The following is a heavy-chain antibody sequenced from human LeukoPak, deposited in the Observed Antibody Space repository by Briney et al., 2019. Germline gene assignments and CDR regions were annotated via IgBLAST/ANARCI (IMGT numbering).Heavy chain of an antibody. CDR1: GYTFTGYY. Sequence: ASVKVSCKASGYTFTGYYMHWVRQAPGQGLEWMGWINPNSGGTKYAQTSKGRVTMTRDTSISTAYMELSSLRSDDTAVYYCARDGDTYGYYYYGMDVWGPGNTGTVSS. CDR2: INPNSGGT. D-gene: IGHD5-18*01. V-gene: IGHV1-2*02. CDR3: ARDGDTYGYYYYGMDV. J-gene: IGHJ6*02.